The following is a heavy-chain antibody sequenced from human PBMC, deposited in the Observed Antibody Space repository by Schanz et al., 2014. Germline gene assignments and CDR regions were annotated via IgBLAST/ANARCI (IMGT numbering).Heavy chain of an antibody. CDR2: IYYSGST. CDR3: ARVRPGFAIDP. CDR1: GGSISSGGYS. Sequence: QVQLQESGPGLVKPSQTLSLTCAVSGGSISSGGYSWNWIRQPPGKGLEWIVYIYYSGSTYYNPSLKSRVTKSVDPSKNHFSLKLSSVTAADTAVYYCARVRPGFAIDPWGQGTLVTVSS. J-gene: IGHJ5*02. D-gene: IGHD6-25*01. V-gene: IGHV4-30-4*07.